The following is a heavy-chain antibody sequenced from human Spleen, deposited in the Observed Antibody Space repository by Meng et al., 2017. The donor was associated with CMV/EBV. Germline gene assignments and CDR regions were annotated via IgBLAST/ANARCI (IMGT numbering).Heavy chain of an antibody. CDR1: GFTFRDYY. CDR2: ISRSGDKI. CDR3: ARDLVVPAAAHFDY. D-gene: IGHD2-2*01. V-gene: IGHV3-11*01. J-gene: IGHJ4*02. Sequence: GESLKISCAASGFTFRDYYMSWIHQAPGKGLEWVSYISRSGDKIYYADSVKGRFTISRDNARNSLFLQMDSLRVEDTAVYYCARDLVVPAAAHFDYWGQGVLVTVSS.